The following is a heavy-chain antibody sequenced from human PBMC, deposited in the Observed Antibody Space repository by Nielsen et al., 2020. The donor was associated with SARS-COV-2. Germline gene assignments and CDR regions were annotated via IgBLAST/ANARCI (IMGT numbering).Heavy chain of an antibody. CDR1: GFSLSDCS. V-gene: IGHV3-73*01. D-gene: IGHD1-26*01. Sequence: GESLKISCAAPGFSLSDCSMNWVRQASGKGLEWLGRIRSKANDYATEYPASVKGRFIISRDDSKNTAYLLMNSLKIDDTAVYYCARVNPTSGSWFDAFDIWGQGTLVTVSS. CDR2: IRSKANDYAT. CDR3: ARVNPTSGSWFDAFDI. J-gene: IGHJ3*02.